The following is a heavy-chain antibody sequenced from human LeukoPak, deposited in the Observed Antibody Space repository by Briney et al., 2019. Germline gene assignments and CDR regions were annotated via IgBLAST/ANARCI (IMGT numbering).Heavy chain of an antibody. CDR2: ISSSSSYI. V-gene: IGHV3-21*01. CDR3: TRDPGRCTSTSCYPDY. J-gene: IGHJ4*02. CDR1: VFDFSTYT. D-gene: IGHD2-2*01. Sequence: GGSLRLSCAASVFDFSTYTMKWVRQAPGKGLGWVSSISSSSSYIYYADSVKGRFTISRDNAKNSMYLQMNSLRAEDTAVYYCTRDPGRCTSTSCYPDYWGQGTLVTVSS.